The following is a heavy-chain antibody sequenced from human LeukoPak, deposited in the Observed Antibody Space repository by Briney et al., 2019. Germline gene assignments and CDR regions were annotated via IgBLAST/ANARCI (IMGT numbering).Heavy chain of an antibody. V-gene: IGHV3-53*05. Sequence: GGSLTLSSTPSGLTVSSNYMSWVRQAPGRGLEWVSVIYSDYSIYYADSVKGRFTISRDNYKNTVYLQMNSLRAEDTAVYYCARDWGDYAPTYYFDY. CDR1: GLTVSSNY. CDR2: IYSDYSI. J-gene: IGHJ4*01. CDR3: ARDWGDYAPTYYFDY. D-gene: IGHD4-17*01.